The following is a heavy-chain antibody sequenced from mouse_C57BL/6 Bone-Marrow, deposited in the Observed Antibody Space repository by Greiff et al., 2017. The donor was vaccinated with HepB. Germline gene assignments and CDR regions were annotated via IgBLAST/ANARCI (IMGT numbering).Heavy chain of an antibody. Sequence: VQLRQSGAELVRPGGSVKLSCTASGFNIKDDYMHWVKQRPEQGLEWIGWIDPENGDTEYASKFQGKATITADTSSNTAYLQLSSLTSEDTAVYYCTTGSADYWGQGTTLTVSS. CDR1: GFNIKDDY. CDR3: TTGSADY. V-gene: IGHV14-4*01. J-gene: IGHJ2*01. CDR2: IDPENGDT. D-gene: IGHD3-2*02.